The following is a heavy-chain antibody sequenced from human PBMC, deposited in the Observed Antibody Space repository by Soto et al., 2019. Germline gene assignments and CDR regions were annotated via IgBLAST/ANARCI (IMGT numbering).Heavy chain of an antibody. J-gene: IGHJ4*02. V-gene: IGHV1-18*01. CDR2: ISAFNGET. D-gene: IGHD6-19*01. Sequence: ASVKVSCKASGFTFSDYGFSWARQAPGRGLEWMGWISAFNGETNYTQKSEGRVALTTDAATATAYMELTSLTVDDTAVYYCVRDQQWLLPVPLNFDYWGQGTVVTVSS. CDR1: GFTFSDYG. CDR3: VRDQQWLLPVPLNFDY.